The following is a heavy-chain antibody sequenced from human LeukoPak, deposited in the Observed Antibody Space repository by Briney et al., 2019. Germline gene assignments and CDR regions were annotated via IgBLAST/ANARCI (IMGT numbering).Heavy chain of an antibody. J-gene: IGHJ1*01. D-gene: IGHD4-23*01. V-gene: IGHV3-21*01. CDR3: VYGGGYFQH. CDR1: GFTFSSYS. CDR2: ISSSNNI. Sequence: PGGSLRLSCAAPGFTFSSYSMDWVRQAPGKGLEWVSSISSSNNIYYADSVKGRFTISRDNGKNSLYLLMNSLRAEDTAVYYCVYGGGYFQHWGQGTLVTVSS.